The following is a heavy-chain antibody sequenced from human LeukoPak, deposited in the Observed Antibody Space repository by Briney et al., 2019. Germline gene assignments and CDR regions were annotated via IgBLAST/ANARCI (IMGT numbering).Heavy chain of an antibody. V-gene: IGHV3-23*01. CDR1: GFTFSSYA. J-gene: IGHJ3*02. Sequence: GGSLRLSCAASGFTFSSYAMSWVRQAPGKGLEWVSAISGSGGSTYHAASVKGWFTISRDNSKNTLYLQMNSLRAEDTCVYYCAKEEVVGDAFDIWGQGTMVTVSS. D-gene: IGHD3-22*01. CDR2: ISGSGGST. CDR3: AKEEVVGDAFDI.